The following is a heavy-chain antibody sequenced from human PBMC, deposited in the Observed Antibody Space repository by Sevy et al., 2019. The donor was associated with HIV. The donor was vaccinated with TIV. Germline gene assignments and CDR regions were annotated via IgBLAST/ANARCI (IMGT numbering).Heavy chain of an antibody. CDR3: ARDRSSWYEGYYYYYGMDV. Sequence: GESLKISCKASGYTFTSYAMNWVRQAPGQGLELMGWINTNTGNPTYAQGFTGRFVFSLDTSVSTAYLQISSLKAEDTAVYYCARDRSSWYEGYYYYYGMDVWSQGTTVTVSS. V-gene: IGHV7-4-1*02. CDR1: GYTFTSYA. J-gene: IGHJ6*02. D-gene: IGHD6-13*01. CDR2: INTNTGNP.